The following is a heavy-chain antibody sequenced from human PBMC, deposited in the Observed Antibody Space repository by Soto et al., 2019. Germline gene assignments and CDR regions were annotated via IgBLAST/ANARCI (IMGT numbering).Heavy chain of an antibody. CDR1: GFAVSTNY. CDR2: IYSGGNT. Sequence: EVQLVESGGGLIQPGGSLRLSCAASGFAVSTNYMSWVRQAPGKGLEWVSVIYSGGNTYYADSVKGRFTVSRDNSENTLYLQMNSLRVEDTAVYYCARDPRIAATPWGQGTLVTVSS. V-gene: IGHV3-53*01. D-gene: IGHD6-13*01. J-gene: IGHJ5*02. CDR3: ARDPRIAATP.